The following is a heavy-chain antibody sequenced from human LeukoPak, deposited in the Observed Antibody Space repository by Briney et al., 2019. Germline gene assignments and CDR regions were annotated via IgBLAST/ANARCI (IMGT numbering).Heavy chain of an antibody. D-gene: IGHD4-23*01. CDR3: ARDNSVEDTAWRFDP. CDR1: GYTFTGYY. V-gene: IGHV1-46*01. Sequence: ASVKVSCKASGYTFTGYYMHWVRQAPGQGLEWMGIINPSGGSTSCAQKFQGRVTMTRDMSTSTDYMELSSLRSEDTAVYYCARDNSVEDTAWRFDPWGQGTLVTVSS. CDR2: INPSGGST. J-gene: IGHJ5*02.